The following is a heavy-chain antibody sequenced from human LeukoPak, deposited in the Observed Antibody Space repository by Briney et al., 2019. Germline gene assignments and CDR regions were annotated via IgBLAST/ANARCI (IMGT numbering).Heavy chain of an antibody. CDR2: IYYTGST. D-gene: IGHD2-8*01. CDR3: ARHIGGVDYY. V-gene: IGHV4-59*08. Sequence: PSETLSLTCTVSGGSVTSYYWSWIRQPPGKGLEWIGYIYYTGSTNYNPSLKSRVTISVDTFKNQFSLKLSSVTAADTAMYYCARHIGGVDYYWGQGALVTVSS. CDR1: GGSVTSYY. J-gene: IGHJ4*02.